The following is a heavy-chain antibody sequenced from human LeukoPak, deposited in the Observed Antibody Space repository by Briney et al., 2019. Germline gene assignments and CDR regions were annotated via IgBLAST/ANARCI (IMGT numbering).Heavy chain of an antibody. CDR2: ITWSGAAT. V-gene: IGHV3-20*04. CDR1: GYTFNDYG. Sequence: PGGSLRLSCAASGYTFNDYGVSWVRQAPTKGLEWISGITWSGAATAYADSVKGRFTISRDNAKNSLFLEMNSLTAEDTALYYCARGFRDGPLYGMDVWGQGTTVTASS. CDR3: ARGFRDGPLYGMDV. J-gene: IGHJ6*02. D-gene: IGHD2-21*01.